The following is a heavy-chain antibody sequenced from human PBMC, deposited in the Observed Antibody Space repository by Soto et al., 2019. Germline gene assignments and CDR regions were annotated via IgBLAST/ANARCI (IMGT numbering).Heavy chain of an antibody. J-gene: IGHJ4*02. Sequence: RASVKVSCKASGYTFTSYYMHWVRQAPGQGLEWMGIINPSGGSTSYAQKFQGRVTMTRDTSTSTVYMELSSLRSEDTAVYYCARDLRYPYHLRSPYYFDYWGQGTLVTVSS. CDR3: ARDLRYPYHLRSPYYFDY. D-gene: IGHD5-12*01. CDR2: INPSGGST. V-gene: IGHV1-46*01. CDR1: GYTFTSYY.